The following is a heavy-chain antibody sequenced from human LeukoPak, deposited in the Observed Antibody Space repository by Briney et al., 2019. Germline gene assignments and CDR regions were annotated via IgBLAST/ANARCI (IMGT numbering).Heavy chain of an antibody. CDR2: ISSSGST. D-gene: IGHD3-16*01. Sequence: PSEPLSLTCTVSVSGYSFSSYHWRWLRQPPGKGLEWIGYISSSGSTSYNPSRKSRLSISVDTSKNQFSLKLNSVTAADTAVYYCAKVGRGDHSWGSYYCDHWGQGTLVCVSS. CDR1: GYSFSSYH. CDR3: AKVGRGDHSWGSYYCDH. V-gene: IGHV4-59*01. J-gene: IGHJ4*02.